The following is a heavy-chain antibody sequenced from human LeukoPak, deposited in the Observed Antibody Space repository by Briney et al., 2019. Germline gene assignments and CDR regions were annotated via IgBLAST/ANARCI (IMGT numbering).Heavy chain of an antibody. V-gene: IGHV4-39*01. CDR2: IYYSGST. CDR1: VGSISSRSYY. J-gene: IGHJ4*02. Sequence: KPSETLSLTCTVSVGSISSRSYYWGRIRQPPGKGLEWIGSIYYSGSTYYNPSLKSRVTISVDTSKNQFSLKLSSVTAADSAVYYCARTYEILLTYWGQGTLVTVSS. D-gene: IGHD2/OR15-2a*01. CDR3: ARTYEILLTY.